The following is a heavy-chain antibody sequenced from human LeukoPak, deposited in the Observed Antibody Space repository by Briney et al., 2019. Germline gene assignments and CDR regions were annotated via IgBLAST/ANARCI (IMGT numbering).Heavy chain of an antibody. J-gene: IGHJ4*02. Sequence: SETLSLTCTVSGGSLSSYSWSWIRQPAGKGLEWIGRIYTSGSTSYNPSLTSRVSMSLDTSKKQISLKPSSVTAADTAVYYCARETLTFPDFWGQGTLVTVSS. V-gene: IGHV4-4*07. D-gene: IGHD3-9*01. CDR2: IYTSGST. CDR3: ARETLTFPDF. CDR1: GGSLSSYS.